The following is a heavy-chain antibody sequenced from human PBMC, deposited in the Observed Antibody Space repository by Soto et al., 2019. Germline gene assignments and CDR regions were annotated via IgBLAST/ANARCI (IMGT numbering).Heavy chain of an antibody. CDR1: GYTFTGYY. J-gene: IGHJ5*02. CDR3: ARSGGWELRTRWFDP. V-gene: IGHV1-2*02. CDR2: INPNSGGT. D-gene: IGHD1-26*01. Sequence: ASVKVSCKASGYTFTGYYVHWVRQAPGQGLEWMGWINPNSGGTNYAQKFQGRVTMTRDTSIGTAYMELSRLRSGDTAVYYCARSGGWELRTRWFDPWGQGTLVTVSS.